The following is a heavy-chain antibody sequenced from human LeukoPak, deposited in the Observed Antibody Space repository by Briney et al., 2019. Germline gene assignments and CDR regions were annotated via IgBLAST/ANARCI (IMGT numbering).Heavy chain of an antibody. CDR3: AREDVVLVDAVRYYYYGMDV. CDR2: INPNGGST. CDR1: GYNFISYY. Sequence: ASVPVSCKASGYNFISYYMHWVRQAPGQDLEWMGIINPNGGSTSYAQKFQDRVAMTRDTSTSTVYMELSSLKSEDTAVYYCAREDVVLVDAVRYYYYGMDVWGQGTTVTVSS. V-gene: IGHV1-46*01. D-gene: IGHD2-8*01. J-gene: IGHJ6*02.